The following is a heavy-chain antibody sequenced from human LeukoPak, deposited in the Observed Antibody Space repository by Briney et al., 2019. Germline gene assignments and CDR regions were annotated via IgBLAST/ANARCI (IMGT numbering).Heavy chain of an antibody. D-gene: IGHD6-13*01. J-gene: IGHJ4*02. CDR2: ISYVGSDK. Sequence: GRSLRLSCAASGFTFSSYAMHWVRQAPGKGLEWVAVISYVGSDKYYADSVKGRLTISRGNSRNTLYLQMNSLRAEDTAVYYCAKDGDIAAAGYYFDYWGQGTLVTVSS. CDR3: AKDGDIAAAGYYFDY. CDR1: GFTFSSYA. V-gene: IGHV3-30*18.